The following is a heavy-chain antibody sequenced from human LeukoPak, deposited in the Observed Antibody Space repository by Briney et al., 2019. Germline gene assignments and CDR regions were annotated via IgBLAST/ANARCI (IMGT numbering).Heavy chain of an antibody. CDR3: ATGLRTVRNYYYMDV. D-gene: IGHD4-17*01. CDR2: INPNSGGT. J-gene: IGHJ6*03. V-gene: IGHV1-2*02. Sequence: ASVRVSSVESGYTFTGNYMHWVRQAPGQGGEGMGWINPNSGGTNYAQKFQGRVTMTRDTSISTAYMELSRLRSDDTAVYYCATGLRTVRNYYYMDVWGKGTTVTVSS. CDR1: GYTFTGNY.